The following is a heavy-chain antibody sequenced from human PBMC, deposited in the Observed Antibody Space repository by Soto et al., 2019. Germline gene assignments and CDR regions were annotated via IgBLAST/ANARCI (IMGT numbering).Heavy chain of an antibody. V-gene: IGHV4-30-4*01. Sequence: QVQLQESGPGLVKPSQTLSLTCTVSGGSISTVDYWWSWIRQSPDMGLEWIGHIYDGGRTYNNPSLESRVPSSVDTSKSQLHLTLSSVSGADTAVYYCARGPSGDKVDSWGQGTLVTVCS. D-gene: IGHD7-27*01. CDR3: ARGPSGDKVDS. CDR1: GGSISTVDYW. CDR2: IYDGGRT. J-gene: IGHJ4*02.